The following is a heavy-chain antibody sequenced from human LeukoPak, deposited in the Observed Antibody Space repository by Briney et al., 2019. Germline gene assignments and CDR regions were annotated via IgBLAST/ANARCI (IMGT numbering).Heavy chain of an antibody. D-gene: IGHD2-2*01. Sequence: SETLSLTCTVSGYSVSSGYYWGWIRQPPGKGLEWIGSMYHSGDTYYNPSLKSRVTISVDTSKNQLSLKLSSVTAADTAVYYYARSKAHLSTSWYGTWFDPWGQGTLVTVSS. CDR1: GYSVSSGYY. CDR3: ARSKAHLSTSWYGTWFDP. J-gene: IGHJ5*02. CDR2: MYHSGDT. V-gene: IGHV4-38-2*02.